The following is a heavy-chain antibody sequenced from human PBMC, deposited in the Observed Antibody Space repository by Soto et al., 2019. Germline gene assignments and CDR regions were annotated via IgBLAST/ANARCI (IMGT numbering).Heavy chain of an antibody. Sequence: SVKVSCKASGNTFTGYYMYWVRQAPGQGLEWLGWINLKSGATNYAQKFQGRVNMARDTSITTAYMDLSRLRSDDTAVYYCARVWGGASHDGMDVWGQGTTVTVSS. CDR2: INLKSGAT. J-gene: IGHJ6*02. CDR3: ARVWGGASHDGMDV. D-gene: IGHD1-26*01. V-gene: IGHV1-2*02. CDR1: GNTFTGYY.